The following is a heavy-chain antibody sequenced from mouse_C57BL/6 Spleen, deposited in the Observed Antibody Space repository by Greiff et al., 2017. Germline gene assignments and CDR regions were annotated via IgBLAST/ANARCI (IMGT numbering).Heavy chain of an antibody. Sequence: SGPELVKPGASVTISCTASGYSFTDYNMNWVKQSNGKSLEWIGVINPNYGTTSYNQKFKGKATLTVDQSSSTAYMQLNSLTSEDSAVYYCARRDYYGSSFDYWGQGTTLTVSS. CDR1: GYSFTDYN. J-gene: IGHJ2*01. CDR3: ARRDYYGSSFDY. D-gene: IGHD1-1*01. CDR2: INPNYGTT. V-gene: IGHV1-39*01.